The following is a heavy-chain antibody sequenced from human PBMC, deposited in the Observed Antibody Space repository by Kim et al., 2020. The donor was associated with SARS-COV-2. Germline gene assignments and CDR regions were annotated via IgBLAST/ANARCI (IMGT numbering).Heavy chain of an antibody. V-gene: IGHV1-2*02. CDR2: INPNSGGT. Sequence: ASVKVSCKTSGYTFTGYYMHWVRQVPGQGPEWMGWINPNSGGTNYAQRFQGRVTMTRDTSISTAYMELSSLTSDDTAVYYCARDGSGSYWFDPWGQGTLVTVSS. CDR1: GYTFTGYY. J-gene: IGHJ5*02. CDR3: ARDGSGSYWFDP. D-gene: IGHD3-10*01.